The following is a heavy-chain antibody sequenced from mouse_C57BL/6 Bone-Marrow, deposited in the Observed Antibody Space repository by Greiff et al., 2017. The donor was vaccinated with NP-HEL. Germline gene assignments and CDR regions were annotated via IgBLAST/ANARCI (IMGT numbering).Heavy chain of an antibody. V-gene: IGHV3-8*01. CDR3: ARYAYSNYPYWYFDV. CDR1: GYSITSDY. D-gene: IGHD2-5*01. CDR2: ISYSGST. J-gene: IGHJ1*03. Sequence: EVKLQESGPGLAKPSQTLSLTCSVTGYSITSDYWNWIRKFPGNKLEYMGYISYSGSTYYNPSLKSRISITRDTSKNQYYLQLNSVTTEDTATYYCARYAYSNYPYWYFDVWGTGTTVTVSS.